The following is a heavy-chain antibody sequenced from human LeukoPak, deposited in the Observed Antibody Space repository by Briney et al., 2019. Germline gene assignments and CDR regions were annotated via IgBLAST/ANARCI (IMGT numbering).Heavy chain of an antibody. J-gene: IGHJ4*02. D-gene: IGHD3-10*01. CDR1: GYPFSSYW. CDR2: INEGGSST. V-gene: IGHV3-74*01. CDR3: TRDTFGARDS. Sequence: PGGSLRLSCAGSGYPFSSYWMHWVRQVPGKGLVWVSRINEGGSSTSYAESVRGRFTISGDNAKNTLYLQMNSLRAKDTAVYYCTRDTFGARDSWGQGTPVTVSS.